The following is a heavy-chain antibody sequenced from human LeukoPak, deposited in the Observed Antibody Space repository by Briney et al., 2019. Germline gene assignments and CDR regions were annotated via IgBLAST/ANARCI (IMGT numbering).Heavy chain of an antibody. Sequence: GGSLRLSCAASGFTFSSYSTNWVRQAPGKGLEWVSYISSSSSTIYYADSVKGRFTISRDNAKNSLYLQMNSLRAEDTAVYYCARGVNWNYVVYYFDYWGQGTLVTVSS. CDR3: ARGVNWNYVVYYFDY. CDR2: ISSSSSTI. V-gene: IGHV3-48*01. J-gene: IGHJ4*02. D-gene: IGHD1-7*01. CDR1: GFTFSSYS.